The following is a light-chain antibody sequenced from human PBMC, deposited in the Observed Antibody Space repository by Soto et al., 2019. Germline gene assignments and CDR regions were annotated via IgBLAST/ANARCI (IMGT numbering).Light chain of an antibody. CDR1: QSVNSY. Sequence: EIVLTQSPATLSLSPGEGATLSCRASQSVNSYLVWYQQKPGQAPRLLIYDASNRATGIPARFSGSGSGTDFTLTISSLEPEDFAVYYCQQYNYWPPLTFGGGTKVDIK. V-gene: IGKV3-11*01. CDR2: DAS. CDR3: QQYNYWPPLT. J-gene: IGKJ4*01.